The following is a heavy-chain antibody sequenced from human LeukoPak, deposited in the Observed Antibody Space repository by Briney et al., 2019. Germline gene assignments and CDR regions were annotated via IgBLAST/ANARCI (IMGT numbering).Heavy chain of an antibody. D-gene: IGHD2-21*02. J-gene: IGHJ6*03. CDR2: ISASGGST. V-gene: IGHV3-23*01. CDR3: AKATLPRRAAIPNPYYYYMDV. Sequence: PGGSLRLSCAASGFTFSSYAMNWVRQAPGKGLEYVSTISASGGSTYYADSVKGRFTISRDNSKNTLYLQMNSLRAEDTAVYYCAKATLPRRAAIPNPYYYYMDVWGKGTTVTISS. CDR1: GFTFSSYA.